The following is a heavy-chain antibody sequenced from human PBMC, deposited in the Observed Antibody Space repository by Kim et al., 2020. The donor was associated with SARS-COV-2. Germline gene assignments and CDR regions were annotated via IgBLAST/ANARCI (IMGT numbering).Heavy chain of an antibody. Sequence: GGSLRLSCVASGFSFGDLYMTWVRQSPGKGLQWVAIITPDGRDKFYVDSVKGRFIVSRDNAENSLYLEMNSLRVEDTAVYHCTRDRAPPGNNWFDPWRQG. V-gene: IGHV3-7*01. CDR2: ITPDGRDK. CDR1: GFSFGDLY. CDR3: TRDRAPPGNNWFDP. J-gene: IGHJ5*02.